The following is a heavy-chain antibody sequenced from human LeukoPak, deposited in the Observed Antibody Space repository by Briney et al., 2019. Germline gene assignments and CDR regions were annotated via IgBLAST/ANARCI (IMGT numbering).Heavy chain of an antibody. CDR3: ARASQGNLGSQLDS. Sequence: ASVKVSCKASGYTFTSYDINWVRHATAQGLELMGLMNPNSGNTSYSQKFQGRGTMTRNTSISTAYMELSSLRSEDTAVYYCARASQGNLGSQLDSSGQGTLVTVSP. J-gene: IGHJ4*02. CDR1: GYTFTSYD. D-gene: IGHD1-1*01. CDR2: MNPNSGNT. V-gene: IGHV1-8*01.